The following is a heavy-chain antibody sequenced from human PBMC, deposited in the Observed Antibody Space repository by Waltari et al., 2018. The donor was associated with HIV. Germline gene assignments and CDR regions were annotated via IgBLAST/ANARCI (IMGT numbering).Heavy chain of an antibody. J-gene: IGHJ4*02. Sequence: QLQLQESGPGLVKPSETLSLTCTVSGASISSSSYYWGWIRQPPGKGLEWIGSIDYSVNTYYNPSLRSRVTISVDTSKNQFSLKLRSVTAADTAVYYCARQTTTGIIPGPSHYWGLGTLVTVSS. CDR3: ARQTTTGIIPGPSHY. CDR2: IDYSVNT. D-gene: IGHD1-1*01. V-gene: IGHV4-39*01. CDR1: GASISSSSYY.